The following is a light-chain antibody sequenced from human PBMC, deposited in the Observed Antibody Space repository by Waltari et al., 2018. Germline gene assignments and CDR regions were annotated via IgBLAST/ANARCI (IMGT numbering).Light chain of an antibody. Sequence: EIVMTQSPATLSVSPGERATLSCRASQSVSSNLAWYQQKPGQAPRLLIYGASTRATGIPARFSGSGSGTDCTLNISRVEAEDVGVYYCMQILQPARTFGQGTRLEIK. CDR3: MQILQPART. J-gene: IGKJ2*01. V-gene: IGKV3-15*01. CDR2: GAS. CDR1: QSVSSN.